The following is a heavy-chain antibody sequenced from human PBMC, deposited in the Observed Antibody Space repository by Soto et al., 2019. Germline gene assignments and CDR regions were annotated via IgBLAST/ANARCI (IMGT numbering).Heavy chain of an antibody. V-gene: IGHV3-66*01. J-gene: IGHJ4*02. CDR1: GFTVSSNY. CDR2: IYSGGST. CDR3: ARGLYSGWHYFDY. Sequence: EVQLVESGGGLVQPGGSLRLSCAASGFTVSSNYMSWVRQAPGKGLEWVSVIYSGGSTYYADSVKGRFTISRDNSKTTLYLQMNSLRAEERAVYYCARGLYSGWHYFDYWGQGTLVTVSS. D-gene: IGHD5-12*01.